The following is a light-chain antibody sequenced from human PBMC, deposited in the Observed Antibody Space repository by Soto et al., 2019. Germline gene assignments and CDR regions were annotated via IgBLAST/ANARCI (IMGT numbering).Light chain of an antibody. Sequence: EIVMTQSPATLSVSPGERVTLSCRASQSVSSNFASYQQIPGQAPRLLIYGASTMATGIPARFSGSGSATYSPPTISRLQSEDVAVYYSQQYNSWPQTFGQGTKVDIK. J-gene: IGKJ1*01. V-gene: IGKV3-15*01. CDR3: QQYNSWPQT. CDR1: QSVSSN. CDR2: GAS.